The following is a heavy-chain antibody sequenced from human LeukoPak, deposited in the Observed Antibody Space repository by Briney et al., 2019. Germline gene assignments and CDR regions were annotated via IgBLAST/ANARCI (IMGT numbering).Heavy chain of an antibody. CDR1: GYIFTSYY. Sequence: ASVKVSCKASGYIFTSYYMHWVRQAPGQGLGWMGIINPNAGTTSYAQKFQGRVTVTRDTSTSTVYMELSSLRSEDTAVYYCARDLSGGKLRYFDWLPPDYWGQGTLVTVSS. CDR3: ARDLSGGKLRYFDWLPPDY. J-gene: IGHJ4*02. V-gene: IGHV1-46*01. CDR2: INPNAGTT. D-gene: IGHD3-9*01.